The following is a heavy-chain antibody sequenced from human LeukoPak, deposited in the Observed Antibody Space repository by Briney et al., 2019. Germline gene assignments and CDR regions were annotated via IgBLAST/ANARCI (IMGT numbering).Heavy chain of an antibody. J-gene: IGHJ4*02. Sequence: GGSLTLSCAASGFTFGNYALNWVRQAPGKGLEWVSAISGSGGSTHYADSVKGRFTISRDNSKNTLYLQMNSLRAEDTAVYYCAKAPTYYYGSGSYSVLDYWGQGTLVTVSS. CDR1: GFTFGNYA. CDR2: ISGSGGST. D-gene: IGHD3-10*01. V-gene: IGHV3-23*01. CDR3: AKAPTYYYGSGSYSVLDY.